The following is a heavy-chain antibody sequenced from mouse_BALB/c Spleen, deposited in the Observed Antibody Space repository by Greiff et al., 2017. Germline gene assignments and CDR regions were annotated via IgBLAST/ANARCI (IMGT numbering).Heavy chain of an antibody. V-gene: IGHV5-17*02. D-gene: IGHD4-1*01. J-gene: IGHJ3*01. CDR3: ARSGGNWGFAY. CDR2: ISSGSSTI. Sequence: EVQVVESGGGLVQPGGSRKLSCAASGFTFSSFGMHWVRQAPEKGLEWVAYISSGSSTIYYADTVKGRFTISRDNPKNTLFLQMTSLRSEDTAMYYCARSGGNWGFAYWGQGTLVTVSA. CDR1: GFTFSSFG.